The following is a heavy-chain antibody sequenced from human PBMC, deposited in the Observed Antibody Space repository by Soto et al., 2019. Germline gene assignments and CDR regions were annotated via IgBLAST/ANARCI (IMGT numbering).Heavy chain of an antibody. CDR3: ANLWGDGYNLGQDYNGMDV. CDR2: IWYDGSLQ. CDR1: GFSFENYG. V-gene: IGHV3-33*06. D-gene: IGHD5-12*01. Sequence: QVQMVESGGGVVQPGRSLRLSCAASGFSFENYGMHWVRQAPGRGLEWVAIIWYDGSLQYYAAAVKGRFTTSRDNSKNTRYLEMNGLRAEDTAVYYCANLWGDGYNLGQDYNGMDVWGQGTTVIVSS. J-gene: IGHJ6*02.